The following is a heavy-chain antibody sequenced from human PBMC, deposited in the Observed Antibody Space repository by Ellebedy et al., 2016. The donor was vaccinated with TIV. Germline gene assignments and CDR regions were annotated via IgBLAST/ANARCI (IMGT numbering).Heavy chain of an antibody. CDR3: AREDAFDI. CDR1: GYTFTKYN. V-gene: IGHV1-8*01. Sequence: AASVKVSCKASGYTFTKYNINWVRQSTGQGLEWMGWVNLNSGDTDYAQKFRDRVTMTRDTSTNTAYLELSSLRSEDTAVYYCAREDAFDIWGQGTMVTVSS. CDR2: VNLNSGDT. J-gene: IGHJ3*02.